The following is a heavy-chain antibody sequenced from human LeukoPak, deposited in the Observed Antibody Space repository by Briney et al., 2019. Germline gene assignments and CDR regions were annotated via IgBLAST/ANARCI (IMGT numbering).Heavy chain of an antibody. V-gene: IGHV1-2*02. CDR1: GYTFTGYY. D-gene: IGHD3-22*01. J-gene: IGHJ4*02. CDR3: AREWVWYDSSGYYFDY. CDR2: INPNSGGT. Sequence: ASVKVSCKASGYTFTGYYMHWVRQAPGQGLEWMGWINPNSGGTNYAQKFQGRVTITADESTSTDYMELSSLRSEDTAVYYCAREWVWYDSSGYYFDYXGQGTLVTVSS.